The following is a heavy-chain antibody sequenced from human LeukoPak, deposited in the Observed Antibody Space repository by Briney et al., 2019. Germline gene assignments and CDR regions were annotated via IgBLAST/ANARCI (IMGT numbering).Heavy chain of an antibody. Sequence: SETLSLTCSVSGGSITSAYYYWTWIRQPPGKGLEWIGYIFHSGSPYYNPSLKSRVTISVDTSKNQFSLKLSSVTAADTAVYYCARQRTKGYSYGFDPYYYYGMDVWGQGTTVTVSS. V-gene: IGHV4-30-2*01. CDR2: IFHSGSP. D-gene: IGHD5-18*01. J-gene: IGHJ6*02. CDR1: GGSITSAYYY. CDR3: ARQRTKGYSYGFDPYYYYGMDV.